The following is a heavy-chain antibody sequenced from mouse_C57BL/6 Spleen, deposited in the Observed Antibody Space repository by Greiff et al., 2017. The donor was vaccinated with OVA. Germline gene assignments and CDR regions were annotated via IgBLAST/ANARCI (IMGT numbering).Heavy chain of an antibody. V-gene: IGHV2-5*01. CDR3: AKPITTPSYWYFDV. CDR1: GFSLTSYG. CDR2: IWRGGST. J-gene: IGHJ1*03. D-gene: IGHD1-1*01. Sequence: VKLMESGPGLVQPSQSLSLTCTVSGFSLTSYGVHWVRQSPGKGLEWLGVIWRGGSTDYNAAFMSRLSITKDNSKSQVFFKMNSLQADDTAIYYCAKPITTPSYWYFDVWGTGTTVTVSS.